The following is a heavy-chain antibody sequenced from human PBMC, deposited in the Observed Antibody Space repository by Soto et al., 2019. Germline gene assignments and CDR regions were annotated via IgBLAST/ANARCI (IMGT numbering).Heavy chain of an antibody. CDR1: GFNFGNNW. V-gene: IGHV3-7*03. CDR2: IKHDTSEA. J-gene: IGHJ4*02. D-gene: IGHD3-16*02. Sequence: GGSLRLSCAASGFNFGNNWMHWVRQASGKGLEWVGNIKHDTSEAHYADSVKGRFTITRDNIKNFLFLQMNGLRSDDTASYYCARDGLLFSGPYRPSRFDYWGLGTLVTVSS. CDR3: ARDGLLFSGPYRPSRFDY.